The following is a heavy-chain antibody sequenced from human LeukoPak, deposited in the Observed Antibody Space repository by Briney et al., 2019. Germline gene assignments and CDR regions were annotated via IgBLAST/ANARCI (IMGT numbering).Heavy chain of an antibody. CDR1: GGSFSGYY. CDR3: ARDWGVRGSYYWNFDY. J-gene: IGHJ4*02. CDR2: INHSGST. V-gene: IGHV4-34*01. Sequence: SETLSLTCAVYGGSFSGYYWSWIRQPPGKGLEWIGEINHSGSTNYNPSLKSRVTISVDTSKNQFSLKLSSVTAADTAVYYCARDWGVRGSYYWNFDYWGQGTLVTVSS. D-gene: IGHD1-26*01.